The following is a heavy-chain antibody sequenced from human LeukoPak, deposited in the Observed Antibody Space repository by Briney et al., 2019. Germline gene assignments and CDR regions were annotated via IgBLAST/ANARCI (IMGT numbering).Heavy chain of an antibody. CDR1: GFTFSSYA. V-gene: IGHV3-23*01. D-gene: IGHD6-13*01. CDR2: ISGSGDRT. CDR3: ANDPRDSSSWYFDY. J-gene: IGHJ4*02. Sequence: GGSLRLSCAASGFTFSSYAMNWVRQAPGKGLGWVSGISGSGDRTYYADSVKGRFTISRDNSKNTLYLEMNSLRAEDTAVYHCANDPRDSSSWYFDYWGQGTLVTVSS.